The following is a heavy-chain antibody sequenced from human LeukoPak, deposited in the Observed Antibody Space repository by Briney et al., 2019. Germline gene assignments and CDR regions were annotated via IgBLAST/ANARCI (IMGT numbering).Heavy chain of an antibody. V-gene: IGHV3-23*01. J-gene: IGHJ4*02. CDR1: GFTFSGHA. Sequence: GESLRLSCAASGFTFSGHAMSWVRQAPGKGLNWLSTITGGAENTYYAGSVKGRFTISRDNSKNTVYLQMDSLRVEDTAVYYCAKVLSGSQDYWGQGTLLTVFS. CDR2: ITGGAENT. CDR3: AKVLSGSQDY. D-gene: IGHD1-26*01.